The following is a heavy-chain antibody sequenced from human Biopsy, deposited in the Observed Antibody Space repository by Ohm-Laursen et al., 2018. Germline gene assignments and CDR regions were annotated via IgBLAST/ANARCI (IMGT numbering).Heavy chain of an antibody. J-gene: IGHJ6*02. CDR1: GESFNGYY. V-gene: IGHV4-34*01. CDR3: VRGVDYYDPYHYYALDV. D-gene: IGHD3-22*01. Sequence: SETLSLTWAVYGESFNGYYWSWIRQTPGKGLEWIGEINHSGRTNYNPSLKSRVTISVDTSKNQFSLKLRSVTAADTAVYYCVRGVDYYDPYHYYALDVWGQGTTVTVSS. CDR2: INHSGRT.